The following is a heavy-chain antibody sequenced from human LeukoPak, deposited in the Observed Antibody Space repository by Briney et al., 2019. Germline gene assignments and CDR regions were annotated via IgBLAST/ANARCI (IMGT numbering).Heavy chain of an antibody. D-gene: IGHD5-12*01. CDR2: INHSGST. CDR1: GGSFSGYC. CDR3: ARGVYSGYDLRYYYYYYGMDV. Sequence: PSETLSLTCAVYGGSFSGYCWSWIRQPPGKGLEWIGEINHSGSTNYNPSLKSRVTISVDTSKNQFSLKLSSVTAADTAVYYCARGVYSGYDLRYYYYYYGMDVWGQGTTVTVSS. J-gene: IGHJ6*02. V-gene: IGHV4-34*01.